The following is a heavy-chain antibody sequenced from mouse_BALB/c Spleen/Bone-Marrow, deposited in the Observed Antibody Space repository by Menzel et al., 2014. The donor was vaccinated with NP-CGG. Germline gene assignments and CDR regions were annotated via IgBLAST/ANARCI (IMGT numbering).Heavy chain of an antibody. D-gene: IGHD3-1*01. CDR1: GFTFSYYG. Sequence: EVQGVESGGGLVKPGGSLKLSCAASGFTFSYYGMSWVRQSPEKRLEWVAEISSGGSYTYYPDTVTGRFTISRDNAKNTLYLEMSSLRSEDTAMYYCARDSSGYFDYWGQGTTLIVSS. J-gene: IGHJ2*01. CDR2: ISSGGSYT. CDR3: ARDSSGYFDY. V-gene: IGHV5-9-4*01.